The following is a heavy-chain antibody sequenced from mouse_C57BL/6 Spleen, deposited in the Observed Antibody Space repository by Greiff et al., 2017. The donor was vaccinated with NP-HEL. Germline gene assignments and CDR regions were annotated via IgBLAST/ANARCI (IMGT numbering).Heavy chain of an antibody. Sequence: EVKLVESGGGLVQPGGSLSLSCAASGFTFTDYYMSWVRQPPGKALEWLGFIRNKANGYTTEYSASVKGRFTISRDNSQSILYLQMNALRAEDSATYYGARYRDHYGSSYFDYWGQGTTLTVSS. V-gene: IGHV7-3*01. CDR2: IRNKANGYTT. CDR1: GFTFTDYY. J-gene: IGHJ2*01. D-gene: IGHD1-1*01. CDR3: ARYRDHYGSSYFDY.